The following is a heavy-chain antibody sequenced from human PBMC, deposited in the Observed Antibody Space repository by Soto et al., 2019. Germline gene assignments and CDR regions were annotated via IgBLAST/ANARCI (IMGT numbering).Heavy chain of an antibody. CDR3: AKNTYYDFWSGSTGACFDP. J-gene: IGHJ5*02. V-gene: IGHV3-23*01. CDR2: ISGSGGST. CDR1: GFTFSSYA. Sequence: GGSLRLSCAASGFTFSSYAMSWVRQAPGKGLEWVSAISGSGGSTYYADSVKGRFTISRDNSKNTLYLQMNSLRAEDTAVYYCAKNTYYDFWSGSTGACFDPWGQGTLVTVSS. D-gene: IGHD3-3*01.